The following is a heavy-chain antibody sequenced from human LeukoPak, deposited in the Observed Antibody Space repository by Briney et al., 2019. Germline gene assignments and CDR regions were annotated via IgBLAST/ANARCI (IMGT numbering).Heavy chain of an antibody. CDR3: TREGRVGVPFDY. D-gene: IGHD2-15*01. V-gene: IGHV1-2*02. CDR1: GYTFTDSY. CDR2: INPNAGDT. J-gene: IGHJ4*02. Sequence: GASLKVSCKTSGYTFTDSYMHWVRQAPGQGLEWIGWINPNAGDTTYAQSFHGRVTMTRDTSISTVYMELNSLKLDDTAVYYCTREGRVGVPFDYWGQGTLVTVSS.